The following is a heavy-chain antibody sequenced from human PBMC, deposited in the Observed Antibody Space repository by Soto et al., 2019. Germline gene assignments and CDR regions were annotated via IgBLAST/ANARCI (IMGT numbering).Heavy chain of an antibody. J-gene: IGHJ6*03. CDR1: GYTFTSYA. D-gene: IGHD2-2*01. CDR3: ARDLVVVPAAISDYYYYYMDV. CDR2: INAGNGNT. Sequence: ASVKVSCKASGYTFTSYAMHWVRQAPGQRLEWMGWINAGNGNTKYSQKFQGRVTITRDTSASTAYMELSSLRSEDTAVYYCARDLVVVPAAISDYYYYYMDVWGKGTTVTVSS. V-gene: IGHV1-3*01.